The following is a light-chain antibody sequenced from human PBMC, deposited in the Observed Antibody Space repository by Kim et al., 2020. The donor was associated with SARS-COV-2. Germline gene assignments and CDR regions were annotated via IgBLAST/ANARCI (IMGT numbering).Light chain of an antibody. Sequence: EIVMTQSPATLSVSPGERVTLSCRASQSMSNKLAWYQQKPGQPPRLLIYGASTRATGIPARFSGSGSGTEFTLDISSLQSEDFAVYYCQQYYHWPPVNFGGGTKVDIK. V-gene: IGKV3-15*01. CDR2: GAS. CDR1: QSMSNK. CDR3: QQYYHWPPVN. J-gene: IGKJ4*01.